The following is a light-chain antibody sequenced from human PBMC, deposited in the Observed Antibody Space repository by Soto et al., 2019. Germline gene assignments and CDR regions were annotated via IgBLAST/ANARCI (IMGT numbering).Light chain of an antibody. CDR2: DVN. J-gene: IGLJ2*01. Sequence: QSALTQPRSVSGSPGQSVTISCTGTSSDVGGYNYVSWYQQHPGKAPKLLIYDVNKWPSGVPHRFSGSKSGNTASLTISGLQAEDEADYSCCSYAGSYTFVVFGGGTKVTVL. V-gene: IGLV2-11*01. CDR3: CSYAGSYTFVV. CDR1: SSDVGGYNY.